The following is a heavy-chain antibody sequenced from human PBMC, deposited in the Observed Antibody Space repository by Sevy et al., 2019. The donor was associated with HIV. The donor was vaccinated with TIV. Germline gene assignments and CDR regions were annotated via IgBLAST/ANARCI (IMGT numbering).Heavy chain of an antibody. CDR3: ARVYCGGDCYSSYYYYMDV. V-gene: IGHV3-64*01. J-gene: IGHJ6*03. CDR1: GFTFSSYA. Sequence: GGSLRLSCAASGFTFSSYAMHWVRQAPGKGLEYVSAISSNGGSTYYANSVKGRFTISRDNSKNTLYLQMGSLRAEDMAVYYCARVYCGGDCYSSYYYYMDVWGKGTTVTVSS. CDR2: ISSNGGST. D-gene: IGHD2-21*02.